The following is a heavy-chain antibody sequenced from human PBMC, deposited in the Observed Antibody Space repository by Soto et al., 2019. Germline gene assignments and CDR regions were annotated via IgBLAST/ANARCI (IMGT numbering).Heavy chain of an antibody. CDR3: ARAKSYSSSWYDAFDI. J-gene: IGHJ3*02. CDR1: GGTFSSYA. V-gene: IGHV1-69*01. Sequence: QVQLVQSGAEVKKPGSSVKVSCKASGGTFSSYAISWVRQAPGQGLERMGGIIPIFGTANYAQKFQGRVTITADESTSRAYMELSSLRSEDTAVYYCARAKSYSSSWYDAFDIWGQGTMVTVSS. CDR2: IIPIFGTA. D-gene: IGHD6-13*01.